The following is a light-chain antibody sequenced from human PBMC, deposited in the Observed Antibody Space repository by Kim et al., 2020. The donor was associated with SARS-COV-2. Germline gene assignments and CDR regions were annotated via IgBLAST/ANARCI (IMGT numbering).Light chain of an antibody. CDR3: QSYDSSLSAPYV. Sequence: GPISCPGSSSNIGAGYDVHWYPQLPGTAPKLLIYGNSNRPSGVPDRFSGSKSGTSASLAITGLQAEDEADYYCQSYDSSLSAPYVFGTGTKVTVL. J-gene: IGLJ1*01. V-gene: IGLV1-40*01. CDR2: GNS. CDR1: SSNIGAGYD.